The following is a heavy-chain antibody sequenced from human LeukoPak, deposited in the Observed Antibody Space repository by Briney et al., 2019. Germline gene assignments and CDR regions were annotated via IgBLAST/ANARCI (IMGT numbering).Heavy chain of an antibody. CDR3: AKVRREAVAALYYYGMDV. D-gene: IGHD6-19*01. CDR2: ISGSGGST. V-gene: IGHV3-23*01. J-gene: IGHJ6*02. CDR1: GFTFSSYA. Sequence: GGSLRLSCAASGFTFSSYAMSWVRQAPGKGLEWVSAISGSGGSTYYADSVKGQFTISRDNSKNTLYLQMNSLRAEDTAVYYCAKVRREAVAALYYYGMDVWGQGTTVTVSS.